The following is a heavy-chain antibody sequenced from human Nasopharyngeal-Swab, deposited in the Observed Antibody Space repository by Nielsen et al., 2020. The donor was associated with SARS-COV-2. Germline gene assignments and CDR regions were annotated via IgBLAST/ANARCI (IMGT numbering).Heavy chain of an antibody. Sequence: GESLKISCAASGFTFSSYGMHWVRQAPGEGLEWVAVIWYDGSNKYYADSVKGRFTISRDNSKNTLYLQMNSLRAEDTAVYYCAREFSSWYAIGHYYYYYGMDVWGQGTTVTVSS. J-gene: IGHJ6*02. CDR2: IWYDGSNK. V-gene: IGHV3-33*01. CDR1: GFTFSSYG. D-gene: IGHD6-13*01. CDR3: AREFSSWYAIGHYYYYYGMDV.